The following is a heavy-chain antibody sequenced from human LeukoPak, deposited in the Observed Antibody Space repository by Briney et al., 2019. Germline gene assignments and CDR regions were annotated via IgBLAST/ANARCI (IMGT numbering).Heavy chain of an antibody. CDR2: IWYDGSNK. V-gene: IGHV3-33*01. CDR1: GFTFSSYG. Sequence: QPGGSLRLSCAASGFTFSSYGMHWVRQAPGKGLEWVAVIWYDGSNKYYADSVKGRFTISRDNSKNTLYLQMNSLRAEDTAVYYCARDLLLSEYSSGRTFDPWGQGTLVTVSS. D-gene: IGHD3-22*01. CDR3: ARDLLLSEYSSGRTFDP. J-gene: IGHJ5*02.